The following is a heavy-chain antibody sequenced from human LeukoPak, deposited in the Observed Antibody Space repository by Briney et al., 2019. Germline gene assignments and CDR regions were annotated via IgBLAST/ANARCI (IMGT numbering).Heavy chain of an antibody. Sequence: SVKVSCKASGYAFTGYYMHWVRQAPGQGLEWMGGIIPIFGTANYAQKFQGRVTITADESTSTAYMELSSLRSEDTAVYYCASGTYYYDSSGSPIDYWGQGTLVTVSS. CDR3: ASGTYYYDSSGSPIDY. CDR1: GYAFTGYY. CDR2: IIPIFGTA. V-gene: IGHV1-69*13. J-gene: IGHJ4*02. D-gene: IGHD3-22*01.